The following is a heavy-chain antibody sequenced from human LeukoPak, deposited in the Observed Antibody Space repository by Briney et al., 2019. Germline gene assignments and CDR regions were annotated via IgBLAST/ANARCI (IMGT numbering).Heavy chain of an antibody. CDR1: GGSISSYY. CDR2: VYNSGSP. Sequence: PAETLSLTCTVSGGSISSYYWSWIRQPAGKGLEWIGRVYNSGSPNYNPSLESRVTMSVDTSKNQFSLNLSSVTAADTAVYYCARGGYGASSGFDYWGQGTLVTVSS. V-gene: IGHV4-4*07. J-gene: IGHJ4*02. D-gene: IGHD4-23*01. CDR3: ARGGYGASSGFDY.